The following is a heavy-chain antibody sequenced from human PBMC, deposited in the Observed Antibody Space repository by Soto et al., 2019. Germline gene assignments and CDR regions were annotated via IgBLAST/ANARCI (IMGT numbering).Heavy chain of an antibody. J-gene: IGHJ4*02. Sequence: PSETLSPTCGVSGCSLSGATSSWNWIRQPPGKGLGWMGYIFPSGTSHYNPSPKSRVTISVDFSQNQFSLSLRSLTAAETAVYYCAISREVDYWSQGFLVTVSP. CDR1: GCSLSGATSS. CDR2: IFPSGTS. V-gene: IGHV4-30-2*01. CDR3: AISREVDY.